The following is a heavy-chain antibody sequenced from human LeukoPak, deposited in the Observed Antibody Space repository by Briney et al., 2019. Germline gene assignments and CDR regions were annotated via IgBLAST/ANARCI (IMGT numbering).Heavy chain of an antibody. Sequence: PGGSLRLSCAASGFTFDDYAMHWVRQAPGKGLEWVSLVSGDGYSTYYADSVKGRFTFSRDNSKNSLFLQMNSLRTEDSAFYYCSKATGAAGGLNDYWGQGALVIVSS. D-gene: IGHD7-27*01. CDR2: VSGDGYST. CDR1: GFTFDDYA. J-gene: IGHJ4*02. CDR3: SKATGAAGGLNDY. V-gene: IGHV3-43*02.